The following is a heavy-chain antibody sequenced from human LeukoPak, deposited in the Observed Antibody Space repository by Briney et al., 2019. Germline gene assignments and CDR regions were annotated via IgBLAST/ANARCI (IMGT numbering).Heavy chain of an antibody. J-gene: IGHJ4*02. CDR2: IRYDGSNK. CDR1: GFTFSSYG. Sequence: GGPLRLSCAASGFTFSSYGMYWVRQAPGKGLEWVAFIRYDGSNKYYADSVKGRFTISRDNSKSTLDLQMNSLRAEDTAVYYCARDEWWQFIAVAITSYFDRWGQGALVTVSS. D-gene: IGHD6-19*01. V-gene: IGHV3-30*02. CDR3: ARDEWWQFIAVAITSYFDR.